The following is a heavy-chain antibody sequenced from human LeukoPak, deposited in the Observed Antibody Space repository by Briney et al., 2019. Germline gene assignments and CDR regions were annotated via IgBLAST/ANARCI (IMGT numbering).Heavy chain of an antibody. Sequence: QPGGPLLLSGASSGLTISSYWMNWVRQAPGKGLVLFSHIITDSTATTSAVSVKGPFTISRDNAKNTLYLQMNSLRAEDTAVYYCVRGSNLSFDYWGQGALVTVSS. CDR1: GLTISSYW. CDR2: IITDSTAT. V-gene: IGHV3-74*01. D-gene: IGHD1-14*01. CDR3: VRGSNLSFDY. J-gene: IGHJ4*02.